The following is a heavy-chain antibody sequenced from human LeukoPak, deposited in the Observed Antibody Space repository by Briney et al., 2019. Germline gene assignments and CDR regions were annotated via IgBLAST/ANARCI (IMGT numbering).Heavy chain of an antibody. V-gene: IGHV4-59*01. D-gene: IGHD3-22*01. Sequence: PSETLSLTCTVSGGSISSYYWSWIRQPPGKGLEWIGYVYYNGSTTYNPSLKSRVTISVDTSKNQFSLKLSSVTAADTAVYYCARAPYTSGFYFFDPWGQGTLVTVSS. CDR1: GGSISSYY. CDR2: VYYNGST. CDR3: ARAPYTSGFYFFDP. J-gene: IGHJ5*02.